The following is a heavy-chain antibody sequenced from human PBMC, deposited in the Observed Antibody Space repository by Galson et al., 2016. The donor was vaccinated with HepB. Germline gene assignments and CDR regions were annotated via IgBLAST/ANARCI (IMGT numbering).Heavy chain of an antibody. Sequence: SLRLSCAASGFAFSRSAMHWVRQAPGKGLEWVAVISYDGNEKYYANSVNGRLLISRDNSKNTLYLEMDSLGAEDTAIYYCARENYYGSESPNDYWAREPWSPSPQ. CDR1: GFAFSRSA. V-gene: IGHV3-30-3*01. CDR3: ARENYYGSESPNDY. CDR2: ISYDGNEK. J-gene: IGHJ4*02. D-gene: IGHD3-10*01.